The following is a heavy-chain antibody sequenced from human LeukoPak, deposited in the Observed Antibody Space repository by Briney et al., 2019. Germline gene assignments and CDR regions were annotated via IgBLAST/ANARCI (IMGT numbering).Heavy chain of an antibody. J-gene: IGHJ6*02. CDR3: AKNRATYFDFWSGSQDV. Sequence: QSGGSLRLSCAASGFTFSSYGMHWVRQAPGKGLEWVAVIWYDGSNKYYADSVKGRFTISRDNSKNTLYLQMNSLRAEDTAVYYCAKNRATYFDFWSGSQDVWGQGTTVTVSS. CDR1: GFTFSSYG. CDR2: IWYDGSNK. V-gene: IGHV3-33*06. D-gene: IGHD3-3*01.